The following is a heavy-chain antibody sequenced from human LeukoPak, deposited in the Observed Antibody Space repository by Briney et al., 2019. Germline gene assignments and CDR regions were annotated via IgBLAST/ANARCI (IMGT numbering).Heavy chain of an antibody. J-gene: IGHJ5*02. V-gene: IGHV1-8*03. Sequence: GASVKVSCKASGYTFTSDDINWVRQATGQGLEWMGWMNPNSGNTGYAQKFQGRVTITRNTPMSTAYMELSSLRSEDTAVYYCARVQRRCSSTSCYRAAWFDPWGQGTLVTVSS. D-gene: IGHD2-2*02. CDR3: ARVQRRCSSTSCYRAAWFDP. CDR2: MNPNSGNT. CDR1: GYTFTSDD.